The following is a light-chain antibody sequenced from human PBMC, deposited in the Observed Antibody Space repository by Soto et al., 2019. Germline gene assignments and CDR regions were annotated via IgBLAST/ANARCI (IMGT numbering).Light chain of an antibody. CDR2: EVS. CDR1: SSDVGSYNL. CDR3: CSYAGSSTFYV. V-gene: IGLV2-23*02. Sequence: SVLTQPSSLSGSPGQSVTLSCTGTSSDVGSYNLVSWYQQHPGKAPKLMIYEVSKRPSGVSNRFSGSKSGNTASLTISGLQAEDAADYYCCSYAGSSTFYVFGTGTKVTVL. J-gene: IGLJ1*01.